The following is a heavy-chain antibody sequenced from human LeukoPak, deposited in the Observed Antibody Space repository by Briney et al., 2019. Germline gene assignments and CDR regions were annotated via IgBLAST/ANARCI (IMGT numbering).Heavy chain of an antibody. Sequence: GGSLRLSCTASGFTFGDYAMTWVRQAPGKGLEWVSSISSSSSYIYYADSVKGRFTISRDNAKNSLYLQMNSLRAEDTAVYYCASDHYSSSLAFDYWGQGTLVTVSS. CDR2: ISSSSSYI. V-gene: IGHV3-21*01. CDR3: ASDHYSSSLAFDY. J-gene: IGHJ4*02. CDR1: GFTFGDYA. D-gene: IGHD6-13*01.